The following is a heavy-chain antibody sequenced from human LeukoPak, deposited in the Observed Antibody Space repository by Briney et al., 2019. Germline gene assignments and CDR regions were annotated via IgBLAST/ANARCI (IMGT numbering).Heavy chain of an antibody. J-gene: IGHJ3*02. CDR2: IGGSGSTI. Sequence: GGSLRLSCAASGFTFSDYYMSWIRQAPGKGLEWVSYIGGSGSTIYYADSVRGRFTISRDNAWESLYLQMNNLRAEDTAVYYCARGVAYCGGDCYRAFDIWGQGTMVTVSS. D-gene: IGHD2-21*02. V-gene: IGHV3-11*01. CDR3: ARGVAYCGGDCYRAFDI. CDR1: GFTFSDYY.